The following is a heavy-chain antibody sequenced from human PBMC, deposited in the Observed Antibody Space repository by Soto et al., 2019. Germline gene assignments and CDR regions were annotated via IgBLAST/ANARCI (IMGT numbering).Heavy chain of an antibody. V-gene: IGHV3-21*01. CDR3: ARDVDTAMVWFDP. Sequence: GGSLRLSCAASGFTFSSYSMNWVRQAPGKGLEWVSSISSSSSYIYYADSVKGRFTISRDNAKNSLYLQMNSLRAEDTAVYYCARDVDTAMVWFDPWGQGTLVTVSS. CDR1: GFTFSSYS. J-gene: IGHJ5*02. CDR2: ISSSSSYI. D-gene: IGHD5-18*01.